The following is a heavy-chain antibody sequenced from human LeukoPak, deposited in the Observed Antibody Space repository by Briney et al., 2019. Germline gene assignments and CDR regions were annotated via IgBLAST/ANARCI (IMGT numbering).Heavy chain of an antibody. V-gene: IGHV1-69*13. Sequence: SVKVSCKASGGTFSSYGISWVRQAPGQGLEWMGGIIPISGTANYAQRFQGRVTITADETTSTAYMELRSLRSDDTAVYYCARVRAEQDGFWGGSYQPYYYYYMDVWGKGATVTVSS. J-gene: IGHJ6*03. D-gene: IGHD3-3*01. CDR1: GGTFSSYG. CDR2: IIPISGTA. CDR3: ARVRAEQDGFWGGSYQPYYYYYMDV.